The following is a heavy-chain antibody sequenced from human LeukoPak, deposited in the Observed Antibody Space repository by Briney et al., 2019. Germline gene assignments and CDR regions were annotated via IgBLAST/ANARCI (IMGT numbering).Heavy chain of an antibody. CDR3: AKAVDTAMVRGAFDI. CDR1: GFTFSSYA. D-gene: IGHD5-18*01. J-gene: IGHJ3*02. V-gene: IGHV3-23*01. Sequence: GGSLRLSCAASGFTFSSYAMSWVRQAPGKGLEWVSAISGSGGSTYYTDSVKGRFTISRDNSKNTLYLQMSSLRAEDTAVYYCAKAVDTAMVRGAFDIWGQGTMVTVSS. CDR2: ISGSGGST.